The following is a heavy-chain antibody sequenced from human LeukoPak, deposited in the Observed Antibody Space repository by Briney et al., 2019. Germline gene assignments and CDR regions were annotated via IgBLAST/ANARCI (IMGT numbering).Heavy chain of an antibody. CDR3: AKGLSSGDYGLHY. D-gene: IGHD4-17*01. J-gene: IGHJ4*02. CDR2: ISGTGGST. CDR1: GFTFSSYA. Sequence: PGGSLRFSCAASGFTFSSYAMNWVRRAPGKGLEWVSTISGTGGSTYYADSVKGRFTISRDTSKNTLYLQMNSLRAEDTAVYYCAKGLSSGDYGLHYWGQGTLVTVSS. V-gene: IGHV3-23*01.